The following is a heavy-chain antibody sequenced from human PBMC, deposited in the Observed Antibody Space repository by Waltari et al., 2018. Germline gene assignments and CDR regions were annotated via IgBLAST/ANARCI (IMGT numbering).Heavy chain of an antibody. CDR1: GYSISSGYY. Sequence: QVQLQESGPGLVKPSETLSLTCAVSGYSISSGYYWGWIRQPPGQGLGWIGSIYHSGSTYYNPSLKSRVTISVDTSKNQFSLKLSSVTAADTAVYYCARLDPTWLVAIDYWGQGTLVTVSS. V-gene: IGHV4-38-2*01. D-gene: IGHD5-12*01. J-gene: IGHJ4*02. CDR2: IYHSGST. CDR3: ARLDPTWLVAIDY.